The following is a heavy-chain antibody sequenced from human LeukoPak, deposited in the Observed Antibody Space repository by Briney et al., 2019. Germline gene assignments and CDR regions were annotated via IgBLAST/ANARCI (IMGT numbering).Heavy chain of an antibody. Sequence: PSETLSLTCTVSGGFITYYYWSWIRQPPGKGLEWIGYVYYTGSTNHNPSLKSRVTISVDTSKNQFSLKLSSVTAADTAVYYCARDITYYDFWSGYSGGVHYNWFDPWGQGTLVTVSS. CDR2: VYYTGST. V-gene: IGHV4-59*01. CDR1: GGFITYYY. CDR3: ARDITYYDFWSGYSGGVHYNWFDP. D-gene: IGHD3-3*01. J-gene: IGHJ5*02.